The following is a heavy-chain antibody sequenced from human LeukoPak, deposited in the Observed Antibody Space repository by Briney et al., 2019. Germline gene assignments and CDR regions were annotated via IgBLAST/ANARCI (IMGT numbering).Heavy chain of an antibody. CDR3: AKDGRAGFAQYYFDY. J-gene: IGHJ4*02. D-gene: IGHD4-11*01. CDR1: EFIFSTYS. CDR2: ISRGGDYI. V-gene: IGHV3-21*01. Sequence: GGSLRLSXAASEFIFSTYSMNWVRQAPGKGLEWVSSISRGGDYIYYADSVRGRFTISRDNAKNSLYLQMSSLRAEDTAVYYCAKDGRAGFAQYYFDYWGQGTLVTVSS.